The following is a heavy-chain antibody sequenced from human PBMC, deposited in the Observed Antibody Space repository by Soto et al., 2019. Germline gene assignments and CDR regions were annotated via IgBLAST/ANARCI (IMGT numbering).Heavy chain of an antibody. CDR3: ARHPLVLLWFGESRASYYFDY. CDR1: GGSISSSSYY. D-gene: IGHD3-10*01. CDR2: IYYSGST. J-gene: IGHJ4*02. Sequence: QLQLQESGPGLVKPSETLSLTCTVSGGSISSSSYYWGWIRQPPGKGLEWIGSIYYSGSTYYNPSLKSRVTISVDTSKNQFSLKLSSVTAADTAVYYCARHPLVLLWFGESRASYYFDYWGQGTLVTVSS. V-gene: IGHV4-39*01.